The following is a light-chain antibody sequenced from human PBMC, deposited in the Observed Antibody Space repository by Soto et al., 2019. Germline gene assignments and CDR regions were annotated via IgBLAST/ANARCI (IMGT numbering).Light chain of an antibody. Sequence: QSVLTQPASVSGSPGQSITISCTGTSTDVGGYNYVSWYQQHPGKAPKLMIYEVSNRPSGVSNRFSGSKSGNTASLTISGLQAEDEADYYCSSYTSSSPPVVFGTGTKVTVL. J-gene: IGLJ1*01. CDR2: EVS. CDR1: STDVGGYNY. V-gene: IGLV2-14*01. CDR3: SSYTSSSPPVV.